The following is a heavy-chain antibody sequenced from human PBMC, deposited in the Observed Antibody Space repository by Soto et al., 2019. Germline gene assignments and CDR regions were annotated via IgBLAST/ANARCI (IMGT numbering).Heavy chain of an antibody. CDR1: GFTFSSYG. D-gene: IGHD1-7*01. Sequence: TGGSLRLSCAASGFTFSSYGMHWVRQAPGKGLEWVAVIWYDGSNRYYADSVKGRFTISRDNSENTLYLQMSSLRDEDTAVYYCARWNCDYWGQGTLVPVPS. J-gene: IGHJ4*02. CDR2: IWYDGSNR. CDR3: ARWNCDY. V-gene: IGHV3-33*01.